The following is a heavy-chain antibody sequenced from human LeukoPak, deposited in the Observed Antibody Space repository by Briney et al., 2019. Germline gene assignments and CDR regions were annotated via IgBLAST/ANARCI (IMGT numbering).Heavy chain of an antibody. CDR3: ARDSSGYSSLDY. CDR1: GGSISSGGYY. CDR2: IYYSGST. D-gene: IGHD3-22*01. V-gene: IGHV4-31*03. Sequence: SETLSLTCTVSGGSISSGGYYRSWIRQHPGKGLEWIGYIYYSGSTYYNPSLKSRVTISVDTSKNQFSLKLSSVTAADAAVYYCARDSSGYSSLDYWGQGTLVTVSS. J-gene: IGHJ4*02.